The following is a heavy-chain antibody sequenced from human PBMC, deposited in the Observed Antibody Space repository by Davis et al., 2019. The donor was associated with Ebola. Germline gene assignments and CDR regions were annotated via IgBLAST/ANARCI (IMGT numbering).Heavy chain of an antibody. V-gene: IGHV4-34*01. CDR1: GASFTGYF. CDR3: ARGLGPRHYYGSGSYYKC. D-gene: IGHD3-10*01. Sequence: SETLSLTCAVYGASFTGYFLTCIRQSPAKGLEWIGDIYHGGTASYNPSLKIRVTISIDTSKNQFSLKLTSVTAADTAVYYCARGLGPRHYYGSGSYYKCWGQGTLVTVSS. CDR2: IYHGGTA. J-gene: IGHJ4*02.